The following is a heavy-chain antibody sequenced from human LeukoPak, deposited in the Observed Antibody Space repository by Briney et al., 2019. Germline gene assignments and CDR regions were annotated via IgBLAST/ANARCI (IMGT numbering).Heavy chain of an antibody. D-gene: IGHD5-12*01. CDR1: GFTFGTYG. CDR2: IRYDGSNK. J-gene: IGHJ3*02. Sequence: GGSLRLSCAASGFTFGTYGMHWVRQAPGKGLEWVAFIRYDGSNKYYADSVKGRFTISRDNSKNTLYLQMNSLRAEDTAVYYCARDGNSGYDPDAFDIWGQGTMVTVSS. V-gene: IGHV3-30*02. CDR3: ARDGNSGYDPDAFDI.